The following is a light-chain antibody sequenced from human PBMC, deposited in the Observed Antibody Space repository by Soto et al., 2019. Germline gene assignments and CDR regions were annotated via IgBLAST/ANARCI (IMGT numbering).Light chain of an antibody. Sequence: QSALTQPASVSGSPGQSITISCTGTNSDVGTYSLVSWYQQHPGKAPKLMIYEVSKRPSGISNRFSGSKSGNTASLTISGLQAEDEADYYCCSYAGSSTYVFGTGTKQTVL. CDR1: NSDVGTYSL. J-gene: IGLJ1*01. CDR3: CSYAGSSTYV. V-gene: IGLV2-23*02. CDR2: EVS.